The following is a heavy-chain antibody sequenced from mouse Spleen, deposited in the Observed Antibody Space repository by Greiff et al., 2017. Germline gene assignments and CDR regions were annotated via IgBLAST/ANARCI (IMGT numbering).Heavy chain of an antibody. D-gene: IGHD2-10*01. CDR2: IDPSDSYT. Sequence: QVQLQQSGAELARPGASVKLSCKASGYTFTSYWMHWVKQRPGQGLEWIGVIDPSDSYTNYNQKFKGKATLTVDTSSSTAYMQLSSLTSEDSAVYYCARGLLWPYYFDYWGQGTTLTVSS. CDR3: ARGLLWPYYFDY. V-gene: IGHV1-59*01. CDR1: GYTFTSYW. J-gene: IGHJ2*01.